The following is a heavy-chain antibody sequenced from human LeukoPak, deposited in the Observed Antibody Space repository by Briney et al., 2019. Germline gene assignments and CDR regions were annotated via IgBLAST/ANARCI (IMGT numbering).Heavy chain of an antibody. Sequence: PSETLSLTCTVSGGSISSYYWSWIRQPAGKGLEWIGRIYTSGSTNYNPSLKSRVTMPVDTSKNQFSLKLSSVTAADTAVYYCAREGFGEPMNNWFDPWGQGTLVTVSS. D-gene: IGHD3-10*01. CDR1: GGSISSYY. J-gene: IGHJ5*02. CDR2: IYTSGST. CDR3: AREGFGEPMNNWFDP. V-gene: IGHV4-4*07.